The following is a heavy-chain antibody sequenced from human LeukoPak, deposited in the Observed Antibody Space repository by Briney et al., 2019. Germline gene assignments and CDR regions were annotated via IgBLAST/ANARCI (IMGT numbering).Heavy chain of an antibody. D-gene: IGHD1-1*01. CDR1: GGTFSSYA. Sequence: SVKVSCKASGGTFSSYAISWVRQAPGQGLEWMGGIIPIFGTANYAQKFQGRVTITADESTSTAYMELSSLRSEDTAVYYCARVDRRAPLDGCWFDPWGQGTLVTVSS. CDR3: ARVDRRAPLDGCWFDP. V-gene: IGHV1-69*01. CDR2: IIPIFGTA. J-gene: IGHJ5*02.